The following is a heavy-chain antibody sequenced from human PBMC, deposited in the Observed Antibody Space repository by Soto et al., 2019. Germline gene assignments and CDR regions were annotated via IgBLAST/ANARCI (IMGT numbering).Heavy chain of an antibody. CDR3: ARTHHMTTVTRYYYYGMDV. CDR2: IIPIFGTA. Sequence: QVQLVQSGAEVKKPGSSVKVSCKASGGTFSSYAISWVRQAPGQGLEWMGGIIPIFGTANYAQKFQGRVTITADESTSTAYMELSSLRSEDTAVYYCARTHHMTTVTRYYYYGMDVWGQGTTVTVSS. J-gene: IGHJ6*02. V-gene: IGHV1-69*01. D-gene: IGHD4-4*01. CDR1: GGTFSSYA.